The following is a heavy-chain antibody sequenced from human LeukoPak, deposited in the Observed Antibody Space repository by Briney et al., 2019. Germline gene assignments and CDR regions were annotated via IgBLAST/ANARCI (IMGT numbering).Heavy chain of an antibody. CDR2: ISGSGGST. Sequence: PGGSLRLSCAASGFTFSDYYMSWIRQAPGKGLEWVSAISGSGGSTYYADSVKGRFTISRDNSKNTLCLQMNSLRAEDTAVYYCAKDPEDIVVVPAARGLDYWGQGTLVTVSS. J-gene: IGHJ4*02. V-gene: IGHV3-23*01. CDR3: AKDPEDIVVVPAARGLDY. CDR1: GFTFSDYY. D-gene: IGHD2-2*01.